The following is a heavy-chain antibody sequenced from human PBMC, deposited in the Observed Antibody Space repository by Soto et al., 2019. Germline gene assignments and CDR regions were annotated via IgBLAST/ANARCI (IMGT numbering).Heavy chain of an antibody. CDR3: AKDEMAYDSSGLYFDY. D-gene: IGHD3-22*01. Sequence: GGSLRLSCAASGFTFSSYGMHWVRQAPGKGLEWVAVISYDGSNKYYADSVKGRFTISRDNSKNTLYLQMNSLRAEDTAVYYCAKDEMAYDSSGLYFDYWGQGTLVTVSS. CDR1: GFTFSSYG. V-gene: IGHV3-30*18. CDR2: ISYDGSNK. J-gene: IGHJ4*02.